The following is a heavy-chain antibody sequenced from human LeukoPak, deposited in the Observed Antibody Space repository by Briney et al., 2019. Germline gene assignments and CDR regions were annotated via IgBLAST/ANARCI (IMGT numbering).Heavy chain of an antibody. CDR2: VYYSGST. Sequence: PSETLSLTCTVSGGSISSHYWSWIRQPPGKGLEGIGCVYYSGSTNYKPSLTSRVTISVDTSKNQFSLKLSSVTAADTAVYYCARYSTGWYDAFDIWGQGTMVTVSS. V-gene: IGHV4-59*11. CDR3: ARYSTGWYDAFDI. D-gene: IGHD6-19*01. J-gene: IGHJ3*02. CDR1: GGSISSHY.